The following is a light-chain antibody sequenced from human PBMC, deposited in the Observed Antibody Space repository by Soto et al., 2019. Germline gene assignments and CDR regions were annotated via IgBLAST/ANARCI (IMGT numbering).Light chain of an antibody. CDR3: QQYNSYSLT. V-gene: IGKV1-5*01. CDR1: QIVSSR. J-gene: IGKJ4*01. CDR2: DAS. Sequence: DIQLTQSPSTLSASVGDRVTITCRASQIVSSRLAWYQQKPGKAPKLLIYDASSLKIGVPSRFSGSGSGTDFTLTITSLQPDDFATYYCQQYNSYSLTFGGGTKVDIK.